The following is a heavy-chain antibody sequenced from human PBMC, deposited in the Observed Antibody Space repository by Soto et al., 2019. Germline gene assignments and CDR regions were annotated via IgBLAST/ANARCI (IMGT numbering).Heavy chain of an antibody. V-gene: IGHV4-30-2*01. CDR1: GGSISSGGYS. J-gene: IGHJ4*02. CDR3: ASITMIIVITD. Sequence: SETLSLTCAVSGGSISSGGYSWSWIRQPPGKGLEWIGYIYHSGSTYYNPSLKSRVTISVDRSKNQFSLKLSSVTAADTAMYYCASITMIIVITDWGQGTQVTVSS. D-gene: IGHD3-22*01. CDR2: IYHSGST.